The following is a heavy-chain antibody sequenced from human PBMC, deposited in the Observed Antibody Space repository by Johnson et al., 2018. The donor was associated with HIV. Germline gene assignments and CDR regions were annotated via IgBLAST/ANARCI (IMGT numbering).Heavy chain of an antibody. CDR3: TTDIVQYNWNSEIDAFDI. Sequence: QVQLVESGGGVVQPGRSRRLSCAASGFIFSSYGMHWVRQAPGKGLEWVAFIRYDGSNKYYAESVQGRFNISRDNPKNTLYLQMNSLKTEDTAVYYCTTDIVQYNWNSEIDAFDIWGQGTMVTVSS. CDR1: GFIFSSYG. CDR2: IRYDGSNK. D-gene: IGHD1-7*01. J-gene: IGHJ3*02. V-gene: IGHV3-30*02.